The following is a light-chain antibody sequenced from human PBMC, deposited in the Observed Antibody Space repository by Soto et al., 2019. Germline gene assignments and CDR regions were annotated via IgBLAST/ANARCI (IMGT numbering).Light chain of an antibody. J-gene: IGKJ2*01. CDR1: QTINSIY. Sequence: EIVLTQSPGTLSLSPGERATRSCRASQTINSIYLTWYQQKPGQAPRLLIYSASSRATDIPDRFSGSGSGTDFTLTISRLEPEDFAVYYCQLYGVSPPKYTFGRVNKLEI. CDR3: QLYGVSPPKYT. V-gene: IGKV3-20*01. CDR2: SAS.